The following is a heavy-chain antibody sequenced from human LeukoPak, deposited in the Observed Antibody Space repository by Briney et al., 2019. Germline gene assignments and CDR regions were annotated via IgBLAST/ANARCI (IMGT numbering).Heavy chain of an antibody. Sequence: SETLSLTCTVSSGSISSSNYYWGCIRQPPGKGLEWIGSISYSGSTYYNPSLKSRVTISVDTSKNQFSLKLSSVTAADTAVYYCASYSSGLRAFDYWGQGTPVTVSS. V-gene: IGHV4-39*01. D-gene: IGHD6-19*01. CDR1: SGSISSSNYY. CDR2: ISYSGST. CDR3: ASYSSGLRAFDY. J-gene: IGHJ4*02.